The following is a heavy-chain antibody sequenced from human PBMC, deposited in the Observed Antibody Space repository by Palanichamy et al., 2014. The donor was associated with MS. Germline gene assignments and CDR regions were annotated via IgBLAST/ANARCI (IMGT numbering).Heavy chain of an antibody. CDR2: TSASGPT. CDR3: GRDMSTSVDF. J-gene: IGHJ4*02. Sequence: QVQLQESGPGLVKPSETLSLTCIVSGASISSNFWSWIRQPAGKELAWIGRTSASGPTNYNPSLRSRVTMSIDTSKNHFSLKLSSVTAADTALHYCGRDMSTSVDFWGQGIQVTVSS. D-gene: IGHD3-16*01. V-gene: IGHV4-4*07. CDR1: GASISSNF.